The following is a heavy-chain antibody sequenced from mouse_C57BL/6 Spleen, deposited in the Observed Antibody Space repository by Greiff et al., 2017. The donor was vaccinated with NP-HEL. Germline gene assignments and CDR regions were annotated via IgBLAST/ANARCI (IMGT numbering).Heavy chain of an antibody. CDR2: ISSGGSYT. CDR3: ARRDDYGGFAY. J-gene: IGHJ3*01. Sequence: EVKLMESGGDLVKPGGSLKLSCAASGFTFSSYGMSWVRQTPDKRLEWVATISSGGSYTYYPDSVTGRFTISRDNAKNTLYLQMSSLKSEDTAMYYCARRDDYGGFAYWGQGTLVTVSA. CDR1: GFTFSSYG. D-gene: IGHD2-4*01. V-gene: IGHV5-6*02.